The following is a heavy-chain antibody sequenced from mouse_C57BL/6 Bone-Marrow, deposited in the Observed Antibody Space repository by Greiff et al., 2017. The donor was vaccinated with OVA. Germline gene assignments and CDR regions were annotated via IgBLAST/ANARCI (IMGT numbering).Heavy chain of an antibody. CDR3: ARWGWSRAY. D-gene: IGHD2-3*01. V-gene: IGHV1-4*01. CDR2: INPSSGYT. J-gene: IGHJ2*01. Sequence: LEESGAELARPGASVKMSCKASGYTFTIYTMHWVKQRPGQGLEWIGYINPSSGYTKYNQKFKDKATLTADKSSSTAYMQLSSLTSEDSAVYYCARWGWSRAYWGQGTTLTVSS. CDR1: GYTFTIYT.